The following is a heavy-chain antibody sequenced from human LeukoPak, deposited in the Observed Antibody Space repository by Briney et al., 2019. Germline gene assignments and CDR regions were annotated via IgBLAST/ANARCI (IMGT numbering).Heavy chain of an antibody. CDR3: ARDQPGYSSGWYGY. CDR2: MWYEGSNK. Sequence: PGGSLRLSCAASGFTFSSYGMHWVPQAPGKGLEGVADMWYEGSNKYYAYSVGGRFTISRDISKNTLFLQMNSVRAEDTAVSYCARDQPGYSSGWYGYWGQGALVTVSS. J-gene: IGHJ4*02. CDR1: GFTFSSYG. V-gene: IGHV3-33*01. D-gene: IGHD6-19*01.